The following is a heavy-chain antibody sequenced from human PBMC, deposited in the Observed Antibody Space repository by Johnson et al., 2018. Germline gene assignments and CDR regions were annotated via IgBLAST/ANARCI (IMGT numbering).Heavy chain of an antibody. CDR2: IRSKAYGGTT. Sequence: VQLVESGGGLVKPGRSXRLSCTASGFTFGDYAMSWFRQAPGKGLEWVGFIRSKAYGGTTEYAASVKGRFTISRDDSKSIACLQMNSLKTEDTAVYYFNTDLPTDYYDSADFYNGLRAFDIWGRGTMVTVSS. CDR1: GFTFGDYA. J-gene: IGHJ3*02. V-gene: IGHV3-49*05. CDR3: NTDLPTDYYDSADFYNGLRAFDI. D-gene: IGHD3-22*01.